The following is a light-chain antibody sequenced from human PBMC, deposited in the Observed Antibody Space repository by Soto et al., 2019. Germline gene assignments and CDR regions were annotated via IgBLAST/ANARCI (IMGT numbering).Light chain of an antibody. CDR1: QDINVY. Sequence: DIQMTQSPSSLSASIGDTVTITFRASQDINVYLNWYQQKPGEVPKLLIYSASTLHSGVPSRFTVSGSETDFTLTIRRLKTEDFATYDCQHGYAAPYSFCQGTKVDIK. CDR2: SAS. V-gene: IGKV1-39*01. CDR3: QHGYAAPYS. J-gene: IGKJ2*03.